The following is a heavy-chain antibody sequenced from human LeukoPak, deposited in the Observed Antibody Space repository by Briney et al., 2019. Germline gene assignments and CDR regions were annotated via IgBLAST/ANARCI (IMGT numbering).Heavy chain of an antibody. CDR1: GGSISRYC. Sequence: SETLSLTCTVSGGSISRYCWSWIRQSPGKGLEWIGYICDSGSTKYNPSLKSRVTISVDTSKNQFSLKLTSVTAADTAVYYCARHLGVVTEFDYWGQGTLVTVSS. CDR3: ARHLGVVTEFDY. J-gene: IGHJ4*02. CDR2: ICDSGST. D-gene: IGHD3-3*01. V-gene: IGHV4-59*08.